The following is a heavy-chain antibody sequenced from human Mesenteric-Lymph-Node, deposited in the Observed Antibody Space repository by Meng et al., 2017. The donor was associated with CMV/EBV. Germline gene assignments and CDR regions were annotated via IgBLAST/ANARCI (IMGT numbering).Heavy chain of an antibody. CDR1: GGSISSSSYY. V-gene: IGHV4-39*07. Sequence: QRQLQESGPGLVKPSETLSLTCTVPGGSISSSSYYWGWIRQPPGKVLEWIGSIYYSGSTYYNPSLKSRVTISVDTSKNQFSLKLSSVTAADTAVYYCARDGDYYDSSGYNPFDYWGQGTLVTVSS. J-gene: IGHJ4*02. CDR3: ARDGDYYDSSGYNPFDY. D-gene: IGHD3-22*01. CDR2: IYYSGST.